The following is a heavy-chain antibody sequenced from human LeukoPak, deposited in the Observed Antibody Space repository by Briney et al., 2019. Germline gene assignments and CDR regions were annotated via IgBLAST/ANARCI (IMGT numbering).Heavy chain of an antibody. Sequence: ASVKVSCKASGYTFTTYGINWVRQAPGQGLEWMGWISTYNGNTHYAQKLQGRVTMTTDTFASTAYMELRGLRSDDTAVYYCARAGYHSYGYNFDPWGQGTLVTVSS. V-gene: IGHV1-18*01. CDR3: ARAGYHSYGYNFDP. J-gene: IGHJ5*02. CDR2: ISTYNGNT. D-gene: IGHD5-18*01. CDR1: GYTFTTYG.